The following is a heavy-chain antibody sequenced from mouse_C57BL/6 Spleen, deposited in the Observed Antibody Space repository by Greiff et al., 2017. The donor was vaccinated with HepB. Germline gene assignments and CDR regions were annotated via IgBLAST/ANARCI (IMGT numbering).Heavy chain of an antibody. J-gene: IGHJ2*01. CDR1: GFTFSDYY. CDR3: ARAPDGYYFDY. D-gene: IGHD2-3*01. CDR2: INYDGSST. V-gene: IGHV5-16*01. Sequence: EVKLMESEGGLVQPGSSMKLSCTASGFTFSDYYMAWVRQVPEKGLEWVANINYDGSSTYYLDSLKSRFIISRDNAKNILYLQMSSLKSEDTATYYCARAPDGYYFDYWGQGTTLTVSS.